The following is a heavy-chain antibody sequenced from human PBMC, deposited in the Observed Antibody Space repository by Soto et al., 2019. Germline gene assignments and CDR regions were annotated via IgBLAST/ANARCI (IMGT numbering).Heavy chain of an antibody. V-gene: IGHV3-23*01. J-gene: IGHJ6*03. CDR1: GFTFSSYA. Sequence: GGSLRLSCAASGFTFSSYAMSWVRQAPGKGLEWVSAISGSGGSTYYADSVKGRFTISRDNSKNTLYLQMNSLRAEDTAVYYCARAERVVVPAAMGYYYYYYMDVWGKGTTVTVSS. D-gene: IGHD2-2*01. CDR2: ISGSGGST. CDR3: ARAERVVVPAAMGYYYYYYMDV.